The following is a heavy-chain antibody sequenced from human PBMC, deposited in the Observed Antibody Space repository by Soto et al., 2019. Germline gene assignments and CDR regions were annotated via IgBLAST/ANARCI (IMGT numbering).Heavy chain of an antibody. CDR1: GLTFSSYV. CDR2: ISGSGAAT. V-gene: IGHV3-23*01. J-gene: IGHJ5*02. CDR3: XKSERFDP. Sequence: EVQLLESGGGLLQPGGSLRLSCAASGLTFSSYVMSWVRQAPEKGLEWVSTISGSGAATYYADSVKGRFTISRDNSKNTLYLQMNSLRAEDTAXYYXXKSERFDPWGQGTLVTVSS.